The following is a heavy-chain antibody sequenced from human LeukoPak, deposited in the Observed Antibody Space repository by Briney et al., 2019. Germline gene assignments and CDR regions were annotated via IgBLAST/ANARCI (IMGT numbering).Heavy chain of an antibody. CDR3: AKEAYCGGDCYAEHFDY. CDR1: GGTFSSYA. Sequence: SVKVSCKASGGTFSSYAISWVRQAPGQGLEWMGGIIPIFGTANYAQKFQGRVTITADESTSTAYMELSSLRSEDTAVYYCAKEAYCGGDCYAEHFDYWGQGTLVTVSS. CDR2: IIPIFGTA. V-gene: IGHV1-69*13. D-gene: IGHD2-21*02. J-gene: IGHJ4*02.